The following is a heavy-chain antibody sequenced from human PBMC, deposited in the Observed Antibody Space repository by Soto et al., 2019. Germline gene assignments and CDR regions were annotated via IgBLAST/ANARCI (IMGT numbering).Heavy chain of an antibody. Sequence: QVQLVQSGTEVKKPGASVKVSCKASGYTFTRFGINWVRQAPGQGLEWMGWISPYNGNTNYAQKFQDRVTMTTDTSTGTAYMELRRLRSDDPAVYYCAVRYCLIAVCLTPGVFDTAVWGKGTPVVVSS. CDR1: GYTFTRFG. J-gene: IGHJ6*03. V-gene: IGHV1-18*01. D-gene: IGHD2-8*01. CDR3: AVRYCLIAVCLTPGVFDTAV. CDR2: ISPYNGNT.